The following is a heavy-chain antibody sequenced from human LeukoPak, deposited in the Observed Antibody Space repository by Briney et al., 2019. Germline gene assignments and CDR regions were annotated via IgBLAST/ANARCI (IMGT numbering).Heavy chain of an antibody. CDR3: ARDLLGYCTNGVCDGIDY. CDR1: GFTFSSYS. D-gene: IGHD2-8*01. CDR2: ISSSSSYI. V-gene: IGHV3-21*01. Sequence: GGSLRLSCVASGFTFSSYSMNWVRQAPGKGLEWVSSISSSSSYIYYADSVKGRFTISRDNAKNSLYLQMNSLRAEDTAVYYCARDLLGYCTNGVCDGIDYWGQGTLVTVSS. J-gene: IGHJ4*02.